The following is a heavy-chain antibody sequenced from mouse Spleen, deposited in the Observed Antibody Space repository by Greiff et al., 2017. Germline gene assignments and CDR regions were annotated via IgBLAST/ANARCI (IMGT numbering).Heavy chain of an antibody. D-gene: IGHD2-10*02. CDR3: ARSQGSYGNYLGY. CDR1: GYTFTSYW. J-gene: IGHJ2*01. V-gene: IGHV1-50*01. Sequence: QVQLQQPGAELVKPGASVKLSCKASGYTFTSYWMQWVKQRPGQGLKWIGEIDPSDSYTNYNQKFKGKATLTVDTSSSTAYMQLSSLTSEDSAVYYCARSQGSYGNYLGYWGQGTTLTVSS. CDR2: IDPSDSYT.